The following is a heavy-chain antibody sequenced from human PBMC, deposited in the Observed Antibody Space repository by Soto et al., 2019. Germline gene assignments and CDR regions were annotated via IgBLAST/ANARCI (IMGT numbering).Heavy chain of an antibody. J-gene: IGHJ4*02. CDR1: AGSISSHY. Sequence: SSETLSLTSTVSAGSISSHYWSWIRQPPGKGLEFIGYIYYSGGTNYNPSLKSRVTISADPSDNQFSLKLRSVTAADTAVYYCARFRGSSGYNFDYWGQGTQVTVSS. V-gene: IGHV4-59*08. CDR2: IYYSGGT. CDR3: ARFRGSSGYNFDY. D-gene: IGHD3-22*01.